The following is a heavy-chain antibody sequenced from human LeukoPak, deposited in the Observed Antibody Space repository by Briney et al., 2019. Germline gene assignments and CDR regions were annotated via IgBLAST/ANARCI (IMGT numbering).Heavy chain of an antibody. CDR1: GGSISSGGYY. Sequence: PSQTLSLTCTVSGGSISSGGYYWSWIRQHPGKGLEWIGYIYYSGSTYYNPSLKSRVTISVDTSKNQFSLKLSSVTAADTAVYYCARVNYYGSGTRYYYYYGMDVWGQGTTVTVSS. CDR2: IYYSGST. V-gene: IGHV4-31*03. CDR3: ARVNYYGSGTRYYYYYGMDV. D-gene: IGHD3-10*01. J-gene: IGHJ6*02.